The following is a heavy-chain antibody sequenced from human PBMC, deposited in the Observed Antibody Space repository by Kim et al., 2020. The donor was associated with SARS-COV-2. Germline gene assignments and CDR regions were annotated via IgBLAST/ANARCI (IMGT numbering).Heavy chain of an antibody. CDR1: GGSFSGYY. J-gene: IGHJ4*02. CDR2: INHSGST. CDR3: ARGPPRGSGLWFGEHPYYFDY. Sequence: SETLSLTCAVYGGSFSGYYWSWIRQPPGKGLEWIGEINHSGSTNYNPSLKSRVTISVDTSKNQFSLKLSSVTAADTAVYYCARGPPRGSGLWFGEHPYYFDYWGQGTLVTVSS. V-gene: IGHV4-34*01. D-gene: IGHD3-10*01.